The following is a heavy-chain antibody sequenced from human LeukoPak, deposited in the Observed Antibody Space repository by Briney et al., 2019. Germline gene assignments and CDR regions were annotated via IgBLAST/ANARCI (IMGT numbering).Heavy chain of an antibody. D-gene: IGHD6-19*01. V-gene: IGHV4-34*01. J-gene: IGHJ3*02. CDR3: ARPKAGYSSTDAFDI. CDR2: INHSGSA. CDR1: GVSFSGYY. Sequence: TSETLSLTCTVYGVSFSGYYWNWIRQPPGKGLEWIGEINHSGSANYNPSLKSRVTMSVDTSKNQVSLKVRSVTAADTAVYYCARPKAGYSSTDAFDIWGQGTLVIVSA.